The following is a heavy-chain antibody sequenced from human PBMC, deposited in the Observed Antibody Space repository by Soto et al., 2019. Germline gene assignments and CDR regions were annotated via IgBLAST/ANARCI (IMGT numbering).Heavy chain of an antibody. V-gene: IGHV3-30*18. D-gene: IGHD2-15*01. J-gene: IGHJ5*02. Sequence: GGSLRLSCAASGFTFSSYGMHWVRQAPGKGLKWVAVISYDGSNKYYADSVKGRFTISRDNSKNTLYLQMNSLRAEDTAVYYCAKHRSRDCSGGSCYSNWFDPWGQGTLVTVSS. CDR3: AKHRSRDCSGGSCYSNWFDP. CDR2: ISYDGSNK. CDR1: GFTFSSYG.